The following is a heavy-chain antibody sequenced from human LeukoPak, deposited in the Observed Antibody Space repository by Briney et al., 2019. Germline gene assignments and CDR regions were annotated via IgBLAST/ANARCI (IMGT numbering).Heavy chain of an antibody. J-gene: IGHJ4*02. CDR3: ARGPYTSSNYFDY. CDR2: ISNTGNTI. Sequence: PGGSLRLSCAASGFTLSSYSMNWVRQAPGKGLERVSYISNTGNTIYYAYSVRGLFTISRDNAKNSLYLQMNSLRAEDTAVYYCARGPYTSSNYFDYWGQGTLVTVSS. D-gene: IGHD6-6*01. V-gene: IGHV3-48*01. CDR1: GFTLSSYS.